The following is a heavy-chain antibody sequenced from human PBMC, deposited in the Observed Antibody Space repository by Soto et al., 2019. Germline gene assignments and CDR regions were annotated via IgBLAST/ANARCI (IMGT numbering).Heavy chain of an antibody. D-gene: IGHD2-21*01. Sequence: EVQLVESGGGLVKPGGSLRLSCAASGFTFSSAWMSWVRQAPGKGLEWVGRIKSKTDGGTTDYAAPVKGRFTISRDDSKNTLYLQMNSLKTEDTAVYYCTTENSFQAFDIWGQGTMVTVSS. CDR1: GFTFSSAW. J-gene: IGHJ3*02. CDR2: IKSKTDGGTT. CDR3: TTENSFQAFDI. V-gene: IGHV3-15*01.